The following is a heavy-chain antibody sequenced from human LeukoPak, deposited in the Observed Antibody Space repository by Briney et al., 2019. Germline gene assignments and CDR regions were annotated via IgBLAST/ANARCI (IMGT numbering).Heavy chain of an antibody. J-gene: IGHJ4*02. V-gene: IGHV3-30*02. Sequence: GGSLRLSCATSGFTFDSYGMHWVRLPPGKGLEWVAFIRYDGIITYYADSVQGRFTISRDSSMNTMYLHMGSLRAEDTALYYCAKDRFYYGSTSYYLDYWGKGTLVTVSS. CDR1: GFTFDSYG. CDR3: AKDRFYYGSTSYYLDY. CDR2: IRYDGIIT. D-gene: IGHD3-10*01.